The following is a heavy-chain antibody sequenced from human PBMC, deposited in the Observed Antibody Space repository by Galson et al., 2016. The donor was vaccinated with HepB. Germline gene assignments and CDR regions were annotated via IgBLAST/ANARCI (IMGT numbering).Heavy chain of an antibody. Sequence: QSGAEVKKPGESLRISCKGSGYSFPSYWISWVRQMPGKGLEWMGRIHPSDSYTNYSPSFQGHGTISVYKSISTAYLQWSSLTAPDTGLYYCARHEGTGTNPFGAFDIWGQGTMVTVSS. CDR2: IHPSDSYT. CDR1: GYSFPSYW. J-gene: IGHJ3*02. CDR3: ARHEGTGTNPFGAFDI. D-gene: IGHD4-17*01. V-gene: IGHV5-10-1*01.